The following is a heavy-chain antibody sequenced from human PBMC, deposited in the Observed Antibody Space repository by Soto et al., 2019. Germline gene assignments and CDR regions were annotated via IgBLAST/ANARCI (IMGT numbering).Heavy chain of an antibody. D-gene: IGHD3-16*01. CDR3: AIDSPPHYDYVWGSYRYFYL. Sequence: QTRWLTWAISRDTVATNRVAWSLILQSPSRGVQSVGKTYYRSKWYNDYAVSVKSRITITPDTSKNKFSLQLNSVPPEDTAVYYCAIDSPPHYDYVWGSYRYFYLWGRGTLVTVSS. J-gene: IGHJ2*01. V-gene: IGHV6-1*01. CDR1: RDTVATNRVA. CDR2: TYYRSKWYN.